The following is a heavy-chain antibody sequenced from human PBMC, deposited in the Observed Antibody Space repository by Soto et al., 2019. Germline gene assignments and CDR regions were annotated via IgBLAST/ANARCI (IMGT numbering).Heavy chain of an antibody. CDR3: ARQLSGIQHAYYYGVDV. V-gene: IGHV4-39*01. Sequence: PSETLSLTCTVSGGSFSSSSYYWGWIRQPPGKGLEWIGSGYYSGSTYYNPSLKSRVTISVVTSKNKFSLKLSSVTAADTAVYYCARQLSGIQHAYYYGVDVWGRGTTVTVSS. CDR1: GGSFSSSSYY. J-gene: IGHJ6*02. D-gene: IGHD2-2*01. CDR2: GYYSGST.